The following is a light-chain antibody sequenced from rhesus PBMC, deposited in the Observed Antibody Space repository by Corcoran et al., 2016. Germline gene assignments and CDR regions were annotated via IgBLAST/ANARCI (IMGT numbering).Light chain of an antibody. CDR1: QGISNW. V-gene: IGKV1-69*01. J-gene: IGKJ1*01. CDR3: QHYYETPWT. CDR2: RAS. Sequence: DIQMTQSPSSLSASVGDRVTITCRASQGISNWLAWYQQKPGKAPKLLIYRASNLETGVPSRVSGSGSGTDFTLTISSLKSEDFATYYWQHYYETPWTFGQGTKVEIK.